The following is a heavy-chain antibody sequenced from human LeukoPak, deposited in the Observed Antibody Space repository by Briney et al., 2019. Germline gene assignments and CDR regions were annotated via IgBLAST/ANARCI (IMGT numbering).Heavy chain of an antibody. CDR1: GGSSSGYY. CDR3: ARVIVVVPAALINWFDP. V-gene: IGHV4-34*01. CDR2: INHSGST. J-gene: IGHJ5*02. Sequence: PSETLSLTCAVYGGSSSGYYWSWIRQPPGKGLEWIGEINHSGSTNYNPSLKSRVTISVDTSKNQFSLKLSSVTAADTAVYYCARVIVVVPAALINWFDPWGQGTLVTVSS. D-gene: IGHD2-2*01.